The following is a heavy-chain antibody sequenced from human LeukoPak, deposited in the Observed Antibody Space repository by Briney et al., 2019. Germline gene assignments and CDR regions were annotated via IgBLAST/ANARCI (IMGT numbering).Heavy chain of an antibody. J-gene: IGHJ4*02. V-gene: IGHV4-34*01. D-gene: IGHD5-18*01. CDR2: INRHGRT. Sequence: SETLSLTCAVYGGSFSDYYWSWIRQPPGKGLEWIGEINRHGRTNYSPSLKSRVSISVDTSKNQFSLTLTSLTAADTAVYYRARGGATPMVFRYWGQGTLVTVSS. CDR1: GGSFSDYY. CDR3: ARGGATPMVFRY.